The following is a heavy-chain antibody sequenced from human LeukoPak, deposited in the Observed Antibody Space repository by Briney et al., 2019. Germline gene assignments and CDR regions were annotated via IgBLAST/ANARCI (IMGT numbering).Heavy chain of an antibody. CDR3: ARSKVSGVLGY. J-gene: IGHJ4*02. CDR2: IYYTGST. Sequence: SETLSLTCIVSGGSISTYYWNWIRQPPGRGLEWIGYIYYTGSTNYNPSLRSRVTISVDTSKNQFSLKLTSVTAADTAVYYCARSKVSGVLGYWGQGTLVTVSS. CDR1: GGSISTYY. D-gene: IGHD3-3*02. V-gene: IGHV4-59*01.